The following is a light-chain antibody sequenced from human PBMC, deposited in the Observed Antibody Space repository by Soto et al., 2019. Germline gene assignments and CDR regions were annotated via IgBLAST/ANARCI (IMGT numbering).Light chain of an antibody. Sequence: DVVMTQSPLSLPVTPGEPASISCRSSQSLLHSNGYNYLDWYLQKPGQSPQLLIYLGSNRASGVSERFRGSGSGTDFTLKISIFEGENVGVYSSLHAPQTQRFGQGTKVET. V-gene: IGKV2-28*01. CDR3: LHAPQTQR. J-gene: IGKJ1*01. CDR2: LGS. CDR1: QSLLHSNGYNY.